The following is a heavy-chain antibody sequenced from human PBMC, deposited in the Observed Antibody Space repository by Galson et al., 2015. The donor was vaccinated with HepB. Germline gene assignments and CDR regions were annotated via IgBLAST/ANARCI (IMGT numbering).Heavy chain of an antibody. CDR2: INPSGGST. CDR1: GYSFTGHY. D-gene: IGHD3-22*01. Sequence: SVKVSCKASGYSFTGHYMNWVRQAPGQGLEWMGIINPSGGSTTYARKFHGRVTMSRDTSTSTVYMELSSLRSEDTAVYYCAKNLHSGYSYPDAFDIWGQGTMVTVSS. J-gene: IGHJ3*02. V-gene: IGHV1-46*01. CDR3: AKNLHSGYSYPDAFDI.